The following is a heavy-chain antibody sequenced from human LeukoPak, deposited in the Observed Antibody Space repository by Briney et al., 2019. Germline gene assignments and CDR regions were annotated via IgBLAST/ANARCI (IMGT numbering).Heavy chain of an antibody. Sequence: ASVKVSCKASGYTFTSYDINWVRQATGQGREWMGWMNPNSGKTGYAQKFQGRVTMTRNTSISTAYIELSSLRSEDTAVYYCARGGGCSSTSCYTRVGYYYYYGMDVWGQGTTVTVSS. CDR3: ARGGGCSSTSCYTRVGYYYYYGMDV. J-gene: IGHJ6*02. V-gene: IGHV1-8*01. CDR2: MNPNSGKT. CDR1: GYTFTSYD. D-gene: IGHD2-2*02.